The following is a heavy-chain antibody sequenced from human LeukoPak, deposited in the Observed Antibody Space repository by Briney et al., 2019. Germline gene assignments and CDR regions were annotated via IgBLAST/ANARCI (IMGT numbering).Heavy chain of an antibody. CDR3: ARGGSSSLNWFDP. CDR1: GYSFTTYW. V-gene: IGHV5-51*01. Sequence: GESLKISCEGSGYSFTTYWIGWVRQMPGKGLEWMGIIYPSDSDTRYSPSFQGQVTISADKSISTAYLQWSSLKASDTAMYYCARGGSSSLNWFDPWGQGTLVTVSS. J-gene: IGHJ5*02. D-gene: IGHD6-6*01. CDR2: IYPSDSDT.